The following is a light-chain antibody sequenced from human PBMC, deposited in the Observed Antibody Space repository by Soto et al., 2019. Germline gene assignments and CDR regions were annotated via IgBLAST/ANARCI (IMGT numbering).Light chain of an antibody. CDR2: GVS. Sequence: ETVLTQSPGTLSLSPGERATLSCRASQVVINDYLAWFQQKPGQAPRLLIHGVSSRATGIPDRFSGSGSATDFILTISRLEPEDFAVYYCHQYGSPPWTFGQGTKVEVK. CDR3: HQYGSPPWT. V-gene: IGKV3-20*01. CDR1: QVVINDY. J-gene: IGKJ1*01.